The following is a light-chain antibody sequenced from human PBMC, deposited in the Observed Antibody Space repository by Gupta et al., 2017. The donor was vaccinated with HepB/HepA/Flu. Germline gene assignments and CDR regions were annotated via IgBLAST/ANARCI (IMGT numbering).Light chain of an antibody. CDR3: QQYGSSPRT. V-gene: IGKV3-20*01. CDR1: QSVSSSY. CDR2: GAS. Sequence: IVLTQPTGPLSLSPGERATRSCRASQSVSSSYLAWYQQKPGQAPRLLIYGASSRATGIPDRFSGSGSGTDFTLTISRLEPEDVAVYYCQQYGSSPRTFGQGTKVEIK. J-gene: IGKJ1*01.